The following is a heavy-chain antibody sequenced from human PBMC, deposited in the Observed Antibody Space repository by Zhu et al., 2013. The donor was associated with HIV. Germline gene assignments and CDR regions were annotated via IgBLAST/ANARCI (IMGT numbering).Heavy chain of an antibody. CDR2: INHSGST. CDR3: ARELQDAFDI. Sequence: VQLQQWGAGLLKPSETLSLTCAVYGGSFSGYYWSWIRQPPGKGLEWIGEINHSGSTNYNPSLKSRVTISVDTSKNQFSLKLSSVTAADTAVYYCARELQDAFDIWGQGTMVTVSS. D-gene: IGHD1-26*01. J-gene: IGHJ3*02. V-gene: IGHV4-34*01. CDR1: GGSFSGYY.